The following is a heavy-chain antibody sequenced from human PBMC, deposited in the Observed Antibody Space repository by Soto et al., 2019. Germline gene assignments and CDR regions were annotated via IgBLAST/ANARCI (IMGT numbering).Heavy chain of an antibody. Sequence: ASVKVSCKASGYTFTGYYMHWVRQAPGQGLEWMGWINPNSGGTNYAQMFQGWVTMTSDTSISTAYMELSRLRSDDTAVYYCARDQEDSPYGMDVWSQGTTVTVSS. J-gene: IGHJ6*02. CDR2: INPNSGGT. CDR1: GYTFTGYY. CDR3: ARDQEDSPYGMDV. V-gene: IGHV1-2*04.